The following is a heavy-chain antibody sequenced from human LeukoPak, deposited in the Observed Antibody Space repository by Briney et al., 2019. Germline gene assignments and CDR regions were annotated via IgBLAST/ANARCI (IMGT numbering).Heavy chain of an antibody. CDR1: GFTFSTYS. J-gene: IGHJ3*02. V-gene: IGHV3-48*01. Sequence: GGSLRLSCAASGFTFSTYSMNWVRQGPGKGLEWVSYISSSSSAIHYADSVKGRLTISRDNAKNSLYLQMNSLRAEDTAVYYCVREYSSSSGRAFDIWGQGTMVTVSS. D-gene: IGHD6-6*01. CDR3: VREYSSSSGRAFDI. CDR2: ISSSSSAI.